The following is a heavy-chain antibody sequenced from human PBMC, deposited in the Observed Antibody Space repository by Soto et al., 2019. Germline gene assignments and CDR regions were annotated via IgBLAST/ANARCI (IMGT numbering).Heavy chain of an antibody. CDR2: MHYTGFS. CDR1: GGSVTSHY. J-gene: IGHJ6*03. D-gene: IGHD4-17*01. CDR3: ARSAGDYSYYMAV. V-gene: IGHV4-59*02. Sequence: SETLSLTCSFSGGSVTSHYLTWIRQSPEKGLEWIGYMHYTGFSHYNPSLKSRLTISVDRSKNQFTLQLTSVTVADTAVYYCARSAGDYSYYMAVWGKGTTVTVSS.